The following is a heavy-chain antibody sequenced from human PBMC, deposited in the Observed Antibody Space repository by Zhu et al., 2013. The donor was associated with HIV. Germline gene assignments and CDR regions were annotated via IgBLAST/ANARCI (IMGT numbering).Heavy chain of an antibody. CDR3: ARVPTYYDFWSGGLVLNYYYYYGMDV. J-gene: IGHJ6*02. CDR2: MNPNSGNT. CDR1: GYTFTSYD. V-gene: IGHV1-8*01. Sequence: QVQLVQSGAEVKKPGASVKVSCKASGYTFTSYDINWVRQATGQGLEWMGWMNPNSGNTGYAQKFQGRVTMTRNTSISTAYMELSSLRSEDTAVYYCARVPTYYDFWSGGLVLNYYYYYGMDVWGQGTTVTVSS. D-gene: IGHD3-3*01.